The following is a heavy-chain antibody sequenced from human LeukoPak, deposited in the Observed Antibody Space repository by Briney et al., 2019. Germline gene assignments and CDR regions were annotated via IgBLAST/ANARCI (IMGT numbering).Heavy chain of an antibody. CDR3: ARERAYYYGSGSYYGY. J-gene: IGHJ4*02. Sequence: GASVKVSCKASGYTFTSYYMHWVRQAPGQGLEWMGIINPSGGSTSYAQKFQGRVTITADESTSTAYMELSSLRSEDTAVYYCARERAYYYGSGSYYGYWGQGTLVTVSS. D-gene: IGHD3-10*01. CDR1: GYTFTSYY. V-gene: IGHV1-46*01. CDR2: INPSGGST.